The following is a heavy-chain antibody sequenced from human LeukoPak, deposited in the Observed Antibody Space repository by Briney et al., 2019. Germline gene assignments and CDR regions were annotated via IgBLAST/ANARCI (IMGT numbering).Heavy chain of an antibody. Sequence: ASVKVSCKASGGTFSSYAISWVRQAPGQGLEWMGTIIPIFGTPNYAPKFQGRATISTDKSTSTAYMEVSSLRSEDTAIYYCAREKTAGFSLFDAWGQGTLVTVSS. V-gene: IGHV1-69*05. J-gene: IGHJ4*02. CDR3: AREKTAGFSLFDA. CDR2: IIPIFGTP. D-gene: IGHD2-21*02. CDR1: GGTFSSYA.